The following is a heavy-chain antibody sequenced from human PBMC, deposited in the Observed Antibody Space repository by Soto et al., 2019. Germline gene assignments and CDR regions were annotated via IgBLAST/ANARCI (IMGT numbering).Heavy chain of an antibody. D-gene: IGHD2-2*02. CDR3: AKSATVPAAIAY. CDR2: ISAYNGNT. CDR1: GYTFTSYG. J-gene: IGHJ4*02. Sequence: ASVKVSCKASGYTFTSYGISWVRQAPGQGLEWMGWISAYNGNTNYSQKFQGRVTITTDTSTSTAYMELSSLRSEDTAVYYCAKSATVPAAIAYWGQGTLVTVSS. V-gene: IGHV1-18*01.